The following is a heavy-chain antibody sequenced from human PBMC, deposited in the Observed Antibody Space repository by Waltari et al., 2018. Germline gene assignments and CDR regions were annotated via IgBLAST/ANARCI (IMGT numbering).Heavy chain of an antibody. J-gene: IGHJ4*02. CDR2: IYTSGST. Sequence: QVQLQESGPGLVKPSQTLSLTCSVSGVSFTSGSHYWSWIRQPAGKGLEWIGHIYTSGSTKYNPSLKRRVTISVDTSKNQFSLRLSSVTAADTAVYYCVTVGSSIQAFDYFDNWGQGTLVTVSS. D-gene: IGHD3-3*02. CDR3: VTVGSSIQAFDYFDN. CDR1: GVSFTSGSHY. V-gene: IGHV4-61*02.